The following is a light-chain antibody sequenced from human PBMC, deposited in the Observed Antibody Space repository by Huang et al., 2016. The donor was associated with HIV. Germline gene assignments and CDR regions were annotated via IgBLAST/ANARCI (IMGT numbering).Light chain of an antibody. CDR2: MAS. CDR1: QSLVHDNGYSY. CDR3: MQSLQSLT. Sequence: DIVMTQSPLSLPVTPGEPASISCRSSQSLVHDNGYSYLDWYLQKPGQSPQVLIYMASVRAPGIPDRFSGGGSGTNFTLEINRVDAEDVGTYYRMQSLQSLTFGGGTRLEIK. J-gene: IGKJ4*01. V-gene: IGKV2-28*01.